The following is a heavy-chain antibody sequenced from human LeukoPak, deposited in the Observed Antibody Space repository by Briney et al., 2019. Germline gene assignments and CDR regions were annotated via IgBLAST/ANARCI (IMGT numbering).Heavy chain of an antibody. Sequence: SQTLSLTCTVSGGSISSGGYYWSWIRQHPGKGLEWIGYIYYSGSTYYNPSLKRRVTISVDTSKNQFSLKLSSVTAADTAVYYCARDQVLWFGELSNYYYGMDVWGQGTTVTVSS. CDR2: IYYSGST. J-gene: IGHJ6*02. D-gene: IGHD3-10*01. CDR3: ARDQVLWFGELSNYYYGMDV. V-gene: IGHV4-31*03. CDR1: GGSISSGGYY.